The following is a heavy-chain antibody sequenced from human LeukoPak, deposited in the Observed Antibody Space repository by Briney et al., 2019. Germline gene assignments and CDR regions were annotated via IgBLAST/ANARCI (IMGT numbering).Heavy chain of an antibody. Sequence: PGGSLRLSCAASGFTFSRYAMHWVRQAPGKGLEWVAVISYDGSNKYYADSVKGRFTISRDSSKNTLYLQMNSQRAEDTAVYYCASHYDTSGYHYFDFRGQGTLVTVSS. J-gene: IGHJ4*02. CDR1: GFTFSRYA. V-gene: IGHV3-30-3*01. CDR2: ISYDGSNK. CDR3: ASHYDTSGYHYFDF. D-gene: IGHD3-22*01.